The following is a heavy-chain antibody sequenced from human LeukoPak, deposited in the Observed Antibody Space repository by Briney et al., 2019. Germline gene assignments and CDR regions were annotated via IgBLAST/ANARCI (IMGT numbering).Heavy chain of an antibody. V-gene: IGHV1-8*01. CDR2: MNPNSGNT. CDR1: GYTFTSYD. CDR3: ASSIPDITMVRGVIIGLAP. J-gene: IGHJ5*02. Sequence: ASVKVSCKASGYTFTSYDINWVRQATGQGLEWMGWMNPNSGNTGYAQKFQGRVTMTRNTSISTAYMELSSLRSEDTAVYYCASSIPDITMVRGVIIGLAPWGQGTLVTVSS. D-gene: IGHD3-10*01.